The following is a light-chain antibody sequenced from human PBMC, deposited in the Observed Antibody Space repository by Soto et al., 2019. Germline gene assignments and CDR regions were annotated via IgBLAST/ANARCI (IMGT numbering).Light chain of an antibody. CDR3: QHYNSYPWT. CDR1: QSISSW. V-gene: IGKV1-5*03. J-gene: IGKJ1*01. Sequence: DIQMTQSPSTLSAYIRDRVTITCRASQSISSWLAWYQQKPGKAHKLLIYKASSLESGVPSRFSGSGSGTEFTLTISSLQPDDFATYYCQHYNSYPWTFGQGTKVEIK. CDR2: KAS.